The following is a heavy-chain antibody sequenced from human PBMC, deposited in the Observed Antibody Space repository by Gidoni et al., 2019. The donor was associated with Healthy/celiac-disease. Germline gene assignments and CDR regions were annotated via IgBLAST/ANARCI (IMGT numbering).Heavy chain of an antibody. J-gene: IGHJ5*02. CDR2: IYWNDDK. D-gene: IGHD3-16*01. CDR3: AHVRSRFAPFDP. Sequence: QITLKESGPTLVNPTQTLTLTCTFTGFSPSTSGVGVGWIRQPPGKALEGLALIYWNDDKRYSPSLKSRLIITKDTSKNPVVLTMTNMDPVDTATYYCAHVRSRFAPFDPWGQGTLVTVSS. CDR1: GFSPSTSGVG. V-gene: IGHV2-5*01.